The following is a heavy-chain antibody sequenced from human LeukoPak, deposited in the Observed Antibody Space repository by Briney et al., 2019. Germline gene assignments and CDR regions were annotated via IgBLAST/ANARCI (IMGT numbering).Heavy chain of an antibody. V-gene: IGHV3-30-3*01. Sequence: GGSLRLSCATSGFTLTSYTMPWVRQAPGKGLEWVAVISYDGSNKYYADSVKGRFTISRDNSKNTLYLQMNSLRAEDTAVYYCARGWNYNGPYYFDYWGQGTLVTVSS. CDR3: ARGWNYNGPYYFDY. J-gene: IGHJ4*02. CDR1: GFTLTSYT. D-gene: IGHD1-7*01. CDR2: ISYDGSNK.